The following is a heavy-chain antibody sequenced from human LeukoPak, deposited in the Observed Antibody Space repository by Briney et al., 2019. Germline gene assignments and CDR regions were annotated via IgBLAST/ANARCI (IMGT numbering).Heavy chain of an antibody. V-gene: IGHV4-59*01. D-gene: IGHD4-17*01. CDR1: GGSISSYY. Sequence: SETLSLTCTVSGGSISSYYWSWIRQPPGKGLEWIGYIYYSGSINYNPSLKSRVTVSVDTSKNQFSLKLSSVSAADTAVYYCARLNGDTAQYFYMDVWGKGTTVTVSS. J-gene: IGHJ6*03. CDR3: ARLNGDTAQYFYMDV. CDR2: IYYSGSI.